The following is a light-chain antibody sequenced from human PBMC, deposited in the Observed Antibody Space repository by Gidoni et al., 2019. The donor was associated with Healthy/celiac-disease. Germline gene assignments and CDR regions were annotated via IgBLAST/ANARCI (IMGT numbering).Light chain of an antibody. CDR1: SSDVGGYNY. CDR3: SSYTSSSTLGGV. J-gene: IGLJ3*02. CDR2: EFS. Sequence: QSALTQPASVSGSPGQSITISCTGTSSDVGGYNYVSWYQQHPGKAPKLMIYEFSNRPSGVSNRFSGSKSGNTASLTISGLQAEDEADYYCSSYTSSSTLGGVFGGGTKLTVL. V-gene: IGLV2-14*01.